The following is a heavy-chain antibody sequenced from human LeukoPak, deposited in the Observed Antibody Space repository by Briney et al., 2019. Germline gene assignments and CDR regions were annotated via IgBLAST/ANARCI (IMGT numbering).Heavy chain of an antibody. J-gene: IGHJ5*01. V-gene: IGHV1-2*02. CDR3: ARMALDGGDSMGFES. D-gene: IGHD2-21*02. CDR1: GYTFTDYF. CDR2: INPNIGDA. Sequence: ASVKVSCKASGYTFTDYFIHWVRRAPGQGLEWMGWINPNIGDASYAQKFQDRVTMTRDRSINTAYMELSRLTSDDTAVYYCARMALDGGDSMGFESWGQGTLVTVSS.